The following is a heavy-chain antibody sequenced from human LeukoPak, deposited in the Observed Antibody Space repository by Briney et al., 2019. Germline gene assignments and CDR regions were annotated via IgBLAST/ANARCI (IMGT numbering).Heavy chain of an antibody. D-gene: IGHD2-2*02. J-gene: IGHJ5*02. CDR3: ARGQGDIVVVPAAIGQWFDP. Sequence: PGGSLRLYCAASGFTFSSYWMSWVRQAPGKGLDWVANIKQDGSEKYYVDSVKGRFTISRDNAKNSLYVQMNSLRAEDTAVYYCARGQGDIVVVPAAIGQWFDPWGQGTLVTVSS. V-gene: IGHV3-7*01. CDR2: IKQDGSEK. CDR1: GFTFSSYW.